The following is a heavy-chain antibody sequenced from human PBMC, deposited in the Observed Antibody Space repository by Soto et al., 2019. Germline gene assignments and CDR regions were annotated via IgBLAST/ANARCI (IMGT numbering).Heavy chain of an antibody. Sequence: EVQLLESGGGLVQPGGSLRLSCAASGFTFNSYAMSWVRQAPGKGLEWVSITSGGGGTTYYADSVKGRFDISRDNSKNTLYLEMNSLRAEDTAVYFCAKRYHTTTSCFDYWGQGTLVTVSS. CDR3: AKRYHTTTSCFDY. J-gene: IGHJ4*02. CDR1: GFTFNSYA. D-gene: IGHD2-2*01. CDR2: TSGGGGTT. V-gene: IGHV3-23*01.